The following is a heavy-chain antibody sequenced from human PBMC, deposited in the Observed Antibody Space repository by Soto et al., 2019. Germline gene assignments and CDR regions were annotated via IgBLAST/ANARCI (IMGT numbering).Heavy chain of an antibody. CDR3: VRERSGNYGWFDP. Sequence: RSLRLSCAASGFTFSSDGLHWVRQAPGKGLEWVAVIYYDGGSKYYGDSVKGRFTISRDNSKNTLYLQMNSLRAEDTAVYYCVRERSGNYGWFDPWGQGTLVTVSS. J-gene: IGHJ5*02. CDR1: GFTFSSDG. V-gene: IGHV3-33*01. D-gene: IGHD4-17*01. CDR2: IYYDGGSK.